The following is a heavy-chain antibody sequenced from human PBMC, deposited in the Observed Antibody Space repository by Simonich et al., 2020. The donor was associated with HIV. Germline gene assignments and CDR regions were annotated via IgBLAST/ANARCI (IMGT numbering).Heavy chain of an antibody. J-gene: IGHJ4*02. Sequence: QVQLHQWGAGLLKPSETLSLTCAVYGGSLSGYFWSWIRQPPGKGLEWIGEIDHSESTNYNPSLKSRVTISVDTSKNQFALKLSSVTAADTAVYYCARRSGYDLDYWGQGTLVTVSS. CDR3: ARRSGYDLDY. CDR2: IDHSEST. D-gene: IGHD5-12*01. V-gene: IGHV4-34*01. CDR1: GGSLSGYF.